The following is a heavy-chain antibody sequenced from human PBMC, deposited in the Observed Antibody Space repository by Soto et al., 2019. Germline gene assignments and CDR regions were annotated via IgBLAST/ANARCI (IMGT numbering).Heavy chain of an antibody. CDR3: ARGSKRPAD. CDR1: GLTVSSNY. J-gene: IGHJ4*02. V-gene: IGHV3-66*01. CDR2: IYSGGST. Sequence: GGSLRLSCAVSGLTVSSNYMSWVRQAPGKGLEWVSIIYSGGSTYYADSVKGRFTLSRDNSKNTLYLQMNSLRVEDTAVYYCARGSKRPADWGQGTLVTVAS.